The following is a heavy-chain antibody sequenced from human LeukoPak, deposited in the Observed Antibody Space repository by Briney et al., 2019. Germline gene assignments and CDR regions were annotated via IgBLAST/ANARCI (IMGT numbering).Heavy chain of an antibody. CDR2: IYYSGST. V-gene: IGHV4-59*08. CDR3: ARRSDSSGWYSDYYYGMDV. Sequence: SETLSLTCTVSGVSSSSSYWSWIRQPPGKGLEWIGYIYYSGSTNYNPSLKSRVTISVDTSKNQFSLKLSSVTAADTAVYYCARRSDSSGWYSDYYYGMDVWGQGTTVTVSS. J-gene: IGHJ6*02. CDR1: GVSSSSSY. D-gene: IGHD6-19*01.